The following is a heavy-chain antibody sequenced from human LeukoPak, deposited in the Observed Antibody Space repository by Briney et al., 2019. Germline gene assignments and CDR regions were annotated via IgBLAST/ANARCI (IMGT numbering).Heavy chain of an antibody. CDR1: GFTFSSYA. D-gene: IGHD2-15*01. CDR2: ISGSGGNT. CDR3: ARDSYCNGDRCYLTTLY. V-gene: IGHV3-23*01. Sequence: GGSLRLSCAASGFTFSSYAMSWVRQAPGKGLEWVSAISGSGGNTYYADSVKGRFTISRDNSRTTLYLQMNSLRAEDTAVYYCARDSYCNGDRCYLTTLYWGQGTLVTVSS. J-gene: IGHJ4*02.